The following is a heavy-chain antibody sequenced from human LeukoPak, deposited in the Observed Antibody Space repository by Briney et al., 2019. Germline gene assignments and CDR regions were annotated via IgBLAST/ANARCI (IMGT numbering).Heavy chain of an antibody. D-gene: IGHD6-19*01. CDR3: VRYSTGWFGSCDY. J-gene: IGHJ4*02. Sequence: PSETLSLTCVVSDYSISSGYHWGWIRQPPGKGLEWIGSMYHSGSTYYNPSLKSRVTISVDMSKNQFSPQLSSVTAADTAVYYCVRYSTGWFGSCDYWGQGTLVTVSS. V-gene: IGHV4-38-2*01. CDR1: DYSISSGYH. CDR2: MYHSGST.